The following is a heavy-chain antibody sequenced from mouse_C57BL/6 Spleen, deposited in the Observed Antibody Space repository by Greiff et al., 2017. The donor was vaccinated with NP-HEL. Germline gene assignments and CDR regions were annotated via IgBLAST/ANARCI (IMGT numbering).Heavy chain of an antibody. CDR1: GYTFTSYW. J-gene: IGHJ4*01. D-gene: IGHD2-4*01. Sequence: QVQLQQPGAELVKPGASVKLSCKASGYTFTSYWMHWVKQRPGQGLEWIGMIHPNSGSTNYNEKFKSKATLTVDKSSSTAYLQLSSLTSEDSAVDYGARSSYDYDAVYAMDYWGKGTSVTVSS. CDR2: IHPNSGST. CDR3: ARSSYDYDAVYAMDY. V-gene: IGHV1-64*01.